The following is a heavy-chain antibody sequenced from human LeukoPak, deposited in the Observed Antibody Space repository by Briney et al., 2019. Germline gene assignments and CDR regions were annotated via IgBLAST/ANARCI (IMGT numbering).Heavy chain of an antibody. CDR3: AKEEGRGYNYYYMDV. Sequence: PGRSLRLSCAASGFTFDDYAMHWVRQAPGKGLEWVSGISWNRGSIGYADSVKGRFTISRDNAKNSLYLQMNSLRAEDTALYYCAKEEGRGYNYYYMDVWGKGTTVTVSS. V-gene: IGHV3-9*01. CDR2: ISWNRGSI. J-gene: IGHJ6*03. D-gene: IGHD5-12*01. CDR1: GFTFDDYA.